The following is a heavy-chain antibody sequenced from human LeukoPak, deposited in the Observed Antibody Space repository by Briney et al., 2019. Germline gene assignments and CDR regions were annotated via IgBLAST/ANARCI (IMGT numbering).Heavy chain of an antibody. CDR2: LGTAGDT. CDR3: ARQSTPHGNFDY. D-gene: IGHD5-24*01. CDR1: GFILSNYA. V-gene: IGHV3-13*01. J-gene: IGHJ4*02. Sequence: GGSLRLSCAASGFILSNYAMHWVRQPAGKGLEWVSALGTAGDTFYPGSVKGRFTISRDNAKKSLFLQMGSLRAEDTAIYYCARQSTPHGNFDYWGQGTLVTVSS.